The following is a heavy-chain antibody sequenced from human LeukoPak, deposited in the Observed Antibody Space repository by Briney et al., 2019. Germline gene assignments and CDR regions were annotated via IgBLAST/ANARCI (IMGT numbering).Heavy chain of an antibody. D-gene: IGHD6-19*01. V-gene: IGHV3-48*03. CDR3: VGQWPQDY. CDR2: ISSSGSTI. Sequence: PGGSLRLSCAVSGFTFSSYEMNWVRQAPGKGLEWVSYISSSGSTIYYADSVKGRFTISRDNAKNSLYLQMNSLRAEDTAVYYCVGQWPQDYWGQGTLVTVSS. CDR1: GFTFSSYE. J-gene: IGHJ4*02.